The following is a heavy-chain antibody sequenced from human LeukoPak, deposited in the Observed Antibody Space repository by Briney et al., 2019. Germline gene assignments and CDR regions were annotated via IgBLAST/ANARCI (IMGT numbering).Heavy chain of an antibody. J-gene: IGHJ3*02. D-gene: IGHD3-16*01. CDR1: GFTFSSYA. V-gene: IGHV3-23*01. CDR2: ISGSGGST. CDR3: ANLGARPLSPMVAFDI. Sequence: PGGSLRLSCAASGFTFSSYAMSWVRQAPGKGLEWVSAISGSGGSTYYADSVKGRFTISRDNSKNTLYLQMNSLRAEDTAVYYCANLGARPLSPMVAFDIWGQGTMVTVSS.